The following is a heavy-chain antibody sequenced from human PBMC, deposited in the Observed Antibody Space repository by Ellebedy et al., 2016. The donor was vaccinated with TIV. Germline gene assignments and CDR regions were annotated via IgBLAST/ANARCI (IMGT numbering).Heavy chain of an antibody. V-gene: IGHV3-74*01. J-gene: IGHJ3*01. CDR2: VNGAESTT. CDR1: GLTFSNNA. CDR3: VRDRGRPDSFDL. Sequence: PGGSLRLSCAASGLTFSNNAMSWVRQAPGKGLAWVSHVNGAESTTVYADSVKGRFTISKDIAKSTLFLQMNSLRAEDTAVYYCVRDRGRPDSFDLWGRGTMVIVSS.